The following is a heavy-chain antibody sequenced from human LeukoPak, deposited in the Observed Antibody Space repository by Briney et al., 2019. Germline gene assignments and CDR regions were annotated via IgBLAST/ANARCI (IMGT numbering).Heavy chain of an antibody. Sequence: SQTLSLTCTVSGGSLSSGRNYWTWIRQPAGKGLEWIGRIYIFSGSTNYNPSLKSRVTISVDTSKNQFSLQLNSVTPEDTAVYYCAKGGSYYYFDYWGQGTLVTVSS. CDR1: GGSLSSGRNY. V-gene: IGHV4-61*02. CDR3: AKGGSYYYFDY. D-gene: IGHD1-26*01. CDR2: IYIFSGST. J-gene: IGHJ4*02.